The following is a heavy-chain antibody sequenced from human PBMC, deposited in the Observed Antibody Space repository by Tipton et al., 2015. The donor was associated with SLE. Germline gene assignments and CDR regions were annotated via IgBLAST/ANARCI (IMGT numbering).Heavy chain of an antibody. Sequence: LRLSCAVSGFTFSDYYMSWIRQAPGKGLEWVGRLYTSGSTYYNPSLKSRVTISVDTSKNQFSLKLSSVTAADTAVYYCARHPYGSGSYYNHWGQGTLVTVSS. J-gene: IGHJ5*02. CDR1: GFTFSDYY. V-gene: IGHV4-59*10. CDR3: ARHPYGSGSYYNH. CDR2: LYTSGST. D-gene: IGHD3-10*01.